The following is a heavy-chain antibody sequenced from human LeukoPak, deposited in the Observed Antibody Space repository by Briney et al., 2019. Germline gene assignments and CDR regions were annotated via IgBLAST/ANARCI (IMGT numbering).Heavy chain of an antibody. Sequence: ASVKVSCKASGGTFSSYAISWVRQAPGQGLEWMGGIIPIFGTANYAQKFQGRVTITADESTSTAYMELSSLRFEDTAVYYCARDSQRIVGAYYFDYWGQGTLVTVSS. D-gene: IGHD1-26*01. CDR2: IIPIFGTA. V-gene: IGHV1-69*13. CDR3: ARDSQRIVGAYYFDY. J-gene: IGHJ4*02. CDR1: GGTFSSYA.